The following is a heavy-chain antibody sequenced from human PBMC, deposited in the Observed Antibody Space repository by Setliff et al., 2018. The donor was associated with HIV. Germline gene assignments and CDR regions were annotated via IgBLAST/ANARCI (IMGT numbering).Heavy chain of an antibody. Sequence: ASVKVSCKASGYTFTNFAISWVRQAPGQGLEWMGIINPSGGSTNYAQKFQDRVTMTRDTSTTTVYMDLRSLRSEDTAMYYCARARGRLSDFDIWGQGTMVTVSS. V-gene: IGHV1-46*01. CDR1: GYTFTNFA. CDR2: INPSGGST. J-gene: IGHJ3*02. CDR3: ARARGRLSDFDI. D-gene: IGHD3-10*01.